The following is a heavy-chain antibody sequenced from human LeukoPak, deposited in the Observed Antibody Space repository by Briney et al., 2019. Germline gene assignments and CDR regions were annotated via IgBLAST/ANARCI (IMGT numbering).Heavy chain of an antibody. Sequence: GGSLGLSCAASGFTFRSYEMNWVRQAPGKGLEWVSYITSSGNTIYYADSVKGRFTISRDNAKNSLYLQMNSLRAEDTAVYYCARANYYDISGYDYWGQGTLVTVSS. D-gene: IGHD3-22*01. CDR3: ARANYYDISGYDY. CDR2: ITSSGNTI. V-gene: IGHV3-48*03. J-gene: IGHJ4*02. CDR1: GFTFRSYE.